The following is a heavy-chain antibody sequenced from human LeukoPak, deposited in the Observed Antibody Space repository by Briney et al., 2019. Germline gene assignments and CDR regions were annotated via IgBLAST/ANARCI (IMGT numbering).Heavy chain of an antibody. CDR1: GGSISSENYY. D-gene: IGHD3-22*01. J-gene: IGHJ4*02. CDR2: IYTGGSA. Sequence: SQTLSLTCSVSGGSISSENYYWSWIRQPAGKGLEWIGRIYTGGSANYNPSLKSRVTISVDTSKNQFSLKLNSVTAADTAVYYCAREVYFDGSGYSFGYFDSWGQRTLVTVSS. CDR3: AREVYFDGSGYSFGYFDS. V-gene: IGHV4-61*02.